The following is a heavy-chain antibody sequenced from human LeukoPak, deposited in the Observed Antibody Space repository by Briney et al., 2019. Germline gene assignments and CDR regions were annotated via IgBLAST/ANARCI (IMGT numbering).Heavy chain of an antibody. D-gene: IGHD1-26*01. CDR3: ASSQWELEARGNSFDY. CDR2: INPNSGGT. CDR1: GYTFTGYY. V-gene: IGHV1-2*02. Sequence: GASVKVSCKASGYTFTGYYMHWVRQAPGQGLEWMGWINPNSGGTNYAQKFQGRVTMTRDTSISTAYMELSRLRSDDTAVYYCASSQWELEARGNSFDYWGQGTLVTVSS. J-gene: IGHJ4*02.